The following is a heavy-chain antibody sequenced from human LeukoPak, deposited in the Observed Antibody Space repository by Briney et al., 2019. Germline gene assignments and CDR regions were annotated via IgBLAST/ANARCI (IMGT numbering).Heavy chain of an antibody. CDR1: GGSISSSSYY. Sequence: SETLSLTCTVSGGSISSSSYYWGWIRQPPGKGLEWIGSIYYSGSTYYNPSLKSRVTISVDTSKNQFSLKLSSVTAADTAVYYCARDAYSTSWRGPGLDYWGQGTLVTVS. J-gene: IGHJ4*02. CDR3: ARDAYSTSWRGPGLDY. V-gene: IGHV4-39*07. D-gene: IGHD2-2*01. CDR2: IYYSGST.